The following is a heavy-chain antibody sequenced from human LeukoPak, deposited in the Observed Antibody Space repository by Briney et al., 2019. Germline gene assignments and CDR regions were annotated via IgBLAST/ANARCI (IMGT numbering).Heavy chain of an antibody. D-gene: IGHD2-15*01. J-gene: IGHJ4*02. CDR2: TSGSGGST. V-gene: IGHV3-23*01. CDR1: GFTFSSYG. CDR3: AKNGGSQRYSHLGW. Sequence: GGSLRLSCAASGFTFSSYGMTWVRQAPGKGLEWISGTSGSGGSTYYANSVKGRFTISRDNSKNTLYLQMNSLRAEDTAVYYCAKNGGSQRYSHLGWWGQGTLVTVSS.